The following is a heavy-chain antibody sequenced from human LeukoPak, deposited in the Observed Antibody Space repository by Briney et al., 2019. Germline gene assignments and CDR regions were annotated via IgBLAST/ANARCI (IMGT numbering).Heavy chain of an antibody. V-gene: IGHV3-23*01. CDR3: ARGDFDY. CDR1: GFTFSTYA. CDR2: ISDTT. Sequence: AGGSLRLSCAASGFTFSTYAMSWVRQAPGKGLEWVSAISDTTYYADSVKGRFTISRDNSKNTLYLRMSSLRTEDSAVYYCARGDFDYWGQGTLVTVSS. J-gene: IGHJ4*02.